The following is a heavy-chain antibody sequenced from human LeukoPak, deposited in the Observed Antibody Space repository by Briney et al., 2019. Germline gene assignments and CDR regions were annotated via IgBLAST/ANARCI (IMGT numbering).Heavy chain of an antibody. CDR3: ARGSGSYYRLFDY. Sequence: SETLSLTCTVSGGSVSSGSYYWSWLRQPPGKGLEWIGYIYYSGSTNYNPSLKSRVTISVDTSKNQSSLKLSSVTAADTAVYYCARGSGSYYRLFDYWGQGTLVTVSS. J-gene: IGHJ4*02. CDR1: GGSVSSGSYY. V-gene: IGHV4-61*01. CDR2: IYYSGST. D-gene: IGHD1-26*01.